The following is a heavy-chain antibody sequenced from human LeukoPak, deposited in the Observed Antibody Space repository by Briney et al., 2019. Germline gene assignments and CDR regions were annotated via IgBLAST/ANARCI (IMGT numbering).Heavy chain of an antibody. J-gene: IGHJ4*02. CDR1: GYTFNTFA. CDR2: INTNTGNP. V-gene: IGHV7-4-1*02. Sequence: ASVKVSCKASGYTFNTFAVNWVRQAPGQGLEWMGWINTNTGNPTYAQGFIGRFVFSLDTSVSTAYLQISSLKAEDTAVYYCARDSKPYSSSWYNYWGQGTLVTVSS. CDR3: ARDSKPYSSSWYNY. D-gene: IGHD6-13*01.